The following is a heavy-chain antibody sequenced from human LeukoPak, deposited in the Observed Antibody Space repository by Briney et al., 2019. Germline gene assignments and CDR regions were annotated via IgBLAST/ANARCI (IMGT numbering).Heavy chain of an antibody. J-gene: IGHJ4*02. CDR3: ARSGYVAAVAV. V-gene: IGHV3-7*01. Sequence: SGGSLRLSCAASGFSFSAYWMTWVRQAPGTGLEWVANINPAGSETYYVDPVKGRFSISRDNAKNLVYLQMNSLRAEDTAVYHCARSGYVAAVAVWGQGTPVTVSS. CDR1: GFSFSAYW. D-gene: IGHD2-15*01. CDR2: INPAGSET.